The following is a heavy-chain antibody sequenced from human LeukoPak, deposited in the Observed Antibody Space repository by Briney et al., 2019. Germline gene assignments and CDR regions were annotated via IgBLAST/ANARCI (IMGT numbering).Heavy chain of an antibody. CDR2: INHSGNT. D-gene: IGHD1-1*01. CDR3: ASKYNFGEN. Sequence: PSETLSLTRAVYGGSFSSYYWSWIRQPPGEGLEWIGEINHSGNTYYNPTLKSRVTISVDTSKNQFSLELNSVTAADTAVYYCASKYNFGENWGQGTLVTVSS. V-gene: IGHV4-34*01. J-gene: IGHJ4*02. CDR1: GGSFSSYY.